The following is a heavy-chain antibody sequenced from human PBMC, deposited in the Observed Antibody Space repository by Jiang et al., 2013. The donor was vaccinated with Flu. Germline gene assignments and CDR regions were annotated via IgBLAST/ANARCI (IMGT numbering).Heavy chain of an antibody. J-gene: IGHJ4*02. CDR2: ISYDGSNK. Sequence: WVAVISYDGSNKYYADSVKGRFTISRDNSKNTLYLQMNSLRAEDTAVYYCARSRDGYTGSLDYWGQGTLVTVSS. D-gene: IGHD5-24*01. CDR3: ARSRDGYTGSLDY. V-gene: IGHV3-30-3*01.